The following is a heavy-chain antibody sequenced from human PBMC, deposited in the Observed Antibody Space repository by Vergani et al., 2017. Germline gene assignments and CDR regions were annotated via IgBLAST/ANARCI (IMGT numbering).Heavy chain of an antibody. V-gene: IGHV1-46*01. J-gene: IGHJ4*02. CDR3: AKGLGNRGY. CDR1: GYTFTAYY. D-gene: IGHD3-16*01. Sequence: QVQLVQSGAEVGKPGASVKISCKASGYTFTAYYIHWVRQAPEQGLEWVGVISPDGFSTFYAQKFQGRVTITRDTSTSTVYVEVTSLRSDDTAVYYCAKGLGNRGYWGQGTLVTVSS. CDR2: ISPDGFST.